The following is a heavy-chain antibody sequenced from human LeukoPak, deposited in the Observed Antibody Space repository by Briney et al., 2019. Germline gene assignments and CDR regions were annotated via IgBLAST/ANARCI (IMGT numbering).Heavy chain of an antibody. V-gene: IGHV4-39*01. D-gene: IGHD6-19*01. Sequence: PSETLSLTCTVSGGSISSYYWGWIRQPPGKGLEWIGSIYYSGSTYYNPSLKSRVTISVDTSKNQFSLKLSSVTAADTAVYYCARHVIFSLVAVGGNNWFDPWGQGTLVTVSS. CDR1: GGSISSYY. CDR2: IYYSGST. CDR3: ARHVIFSLVAVGGNNWFDP. J-gene: IGHJ5*02.